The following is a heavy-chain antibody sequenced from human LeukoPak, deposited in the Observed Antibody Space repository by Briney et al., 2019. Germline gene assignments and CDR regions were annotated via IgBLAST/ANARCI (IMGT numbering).Heavy chain of an antibody. CDR1: GFTFGSYS. D-gene: IGHD1-1*01. Sequence: GGSLRLSCAASGFTFGSYSMKWVRQAPGKGLESVSSISSSSTYIYYADSVKGRFTVSRDNAKNSLYLQMNSLRAEDTAVYYCARDRGYADYWGQGDLVTVSS. CDR3: ARDRGYADY. V-gene: IGHV3-21*01. CDR2: ISSSSTYI. J-gene: IGHJ4*02.